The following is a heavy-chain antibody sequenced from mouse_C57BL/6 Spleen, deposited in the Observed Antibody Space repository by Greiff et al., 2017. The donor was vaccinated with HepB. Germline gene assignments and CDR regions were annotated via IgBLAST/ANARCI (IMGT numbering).Heavy chain of an antibody. Sequence: DVHLVESGGGLVKPGGSLKLSCAASGFTFSDYGMHWVRQAPEKGLEWVAYISSGSSTIYYADTVKGRFTISRDNAKNTLFLQMTSLRSEDTAMYYCARPDYDYDGWYFDVWGTGTTVTVSS. V-gene: IGHV5-17*01. D-gene: IGHD2-4*01. J-gene: IGHJ1*03. CDR2: ISSGSSTI. CDR1: GFTFSDYG. CDR3: ARPDYDYDGWYFDV.